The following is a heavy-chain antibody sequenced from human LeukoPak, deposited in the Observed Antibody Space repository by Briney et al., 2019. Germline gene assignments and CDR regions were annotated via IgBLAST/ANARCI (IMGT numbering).Heavy chain of an antibody. D-gene: IGHD6-19*01. CDR2: ISGGGGST. V-gene: IGHV3-23*01. CDR3: AKDRRQWLPQTDC. CDR1: GFTFSSYA. J-gene: IGHJ4*02. Sequence: GGSLRLSCAASGFTFSSYAMSWVRQAPGKGLEWVSGISGGGGSTYYADSVKGRFTISRDNSKNTLYLQINSLRAEDTAVYYWAKDRRQWLPQTDCGAQGTLVTVPS.